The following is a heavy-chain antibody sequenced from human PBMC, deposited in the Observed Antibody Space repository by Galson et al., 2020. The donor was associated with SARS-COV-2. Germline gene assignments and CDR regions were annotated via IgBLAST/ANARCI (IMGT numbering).Heavy chain of an antibody. D-gene: IGHD2-2*02. CDR3: SRGVVPAAIRRGVNADYYYYYMDV. CDR1: GGTFSSYA. J-gene: IGHJ6*03. Sequence: SVKVSCKASGGTFSSYAISWVRQSPGQGLEWMGGIIPILGIANYAQKFQVRVTITADKSTSTAYMELSSLRSEDTAVYYCSRGVVPAAIRRGVNADYYYYYMDVWGKGTTVTVSS. V-gene: IGHV1-69*10. CDR2: IIPILGIA.